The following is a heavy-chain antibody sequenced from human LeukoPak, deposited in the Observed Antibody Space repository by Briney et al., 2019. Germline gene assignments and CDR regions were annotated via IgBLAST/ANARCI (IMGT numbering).Heavy chain of an antibody. V-gene: IGHV4-34*01. D-gene: IGHD3-10*02. J-gene: IGHJ5*02. CDR1: GGSFSGYY. CDR3: ASYVREQNWFDP. Sequence: PSETLSLTCAVYGGSFSGYYWSWIRQPPGKGLEWIGEINHSGSTNYNPSLKSRVTISVDTSKNQFSLKLSSVTAADTAVYYCASYVREQNWFDPWGQGTLVTVSS. CDR2: INHSGST.